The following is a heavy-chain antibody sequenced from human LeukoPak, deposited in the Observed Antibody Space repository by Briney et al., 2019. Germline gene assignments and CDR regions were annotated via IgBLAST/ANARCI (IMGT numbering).Heavy chain of an antibody. V-gene: IGHV5-51*01. Sequence: GESLKISCRGSGYIFSNYWIGWVRQMPGKGLEWMGIIYPGNSDTRYSPSFQGQVTISADESINTAYLQWSSLKASDTAMYYCARVGRGNYDFWSGFYPEKWFDPWGQGTLVTVSS. J-gene: IGHJ5*02. CDR2: IYPGNSDT. D-gene: IGHD3-3*01. CDR3: ARVGRGNYDFWSGFYPEKWFDP. CDR1: GYIFSNYW.